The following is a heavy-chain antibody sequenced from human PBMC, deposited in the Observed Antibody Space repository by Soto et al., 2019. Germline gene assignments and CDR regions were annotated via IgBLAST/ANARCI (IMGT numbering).Heavy chain of an antibody. D-gene: IGHD3-22*01. Sequence: SVKVSCKASGGTFSSYSISWVRQAPGQGLEWMGGIIPIFSTANYAQKFQGRVTITADESTSTAYMELSSLRSEDTAVYYCAKRATYYYDSSGYNWFDPWGQGTLVTVSS. V-gene: IGHV1-69*13. CDR1: GGTFSSYS. J-gene: IGHJ5*02. CDR3: AKRATYYYDSSGYNWFDP. CDR2: IIPIFSTA.